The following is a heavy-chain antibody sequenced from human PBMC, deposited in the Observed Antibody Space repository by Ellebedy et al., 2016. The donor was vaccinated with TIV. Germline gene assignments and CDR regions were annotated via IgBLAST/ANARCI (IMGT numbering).Heavy chain of an antibody. Sequence: GESLKISCAASGFTFSDYYMIWIRQAPGKGLEWVSYISSSSSYTNYADSVKGRFTISRDNAKNSLYLQMNSLRAEDTAVYYCAREPGCSGGSCYSHYYYYGMDVWGQGTTVTVSS. CDR2: ISSSSSYT. V-gene: IGHV3-11*06. D-gene: IGHD2-15*01. CDR3: AREPGCSGGSCYSHYYYYGMDV. CDR1: GFTFSDYY. J-gene: IGHJ6*02.